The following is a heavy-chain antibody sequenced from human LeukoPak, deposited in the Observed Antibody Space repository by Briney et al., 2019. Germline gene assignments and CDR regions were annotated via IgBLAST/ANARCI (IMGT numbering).Heavy chain of an antibody. J-gene: IGHJ6*03. CDR2: IYTSGST. CDR1: GGSISSYY. D-gene: IGHD3-22*01. V-gene: IGHV4-4*07. Sequence: SETLSLTCTVSGGSISSYYWSWIRQPAGKGLEWIGRIYTSGSTNYNPSLKSRVTMSVDTSKNQFSLKLSSVTAADTAVYYCARDRATMIVAVNPVGYYMDVWGKGTTVSVSS. CDR3: ARDRATMIVAVNPVGYYMDV.